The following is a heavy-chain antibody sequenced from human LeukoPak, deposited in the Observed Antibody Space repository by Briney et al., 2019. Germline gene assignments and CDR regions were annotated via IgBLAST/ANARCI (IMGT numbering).Heavy chain of an antibody. J-gene: IGHJ5*02. CDR3: ARTPYTVGYCSSTSCADNWFDP. D-gene: IGHD2-2*01. CDR2: IIPIFGTA. CDR1: GGTFSSYA. Sequence: SVKVSCKASGGTFSSYAISWVRQAPGQGLEWMGGIIPIFGTANYAQKFQGRVTITADKSTSTAYMELSSLRSEDTAVYYCARTPYTVGYCSSTSCADNWFDPWGQGTLVTVSS. V-gene: IGHV1-69*06.